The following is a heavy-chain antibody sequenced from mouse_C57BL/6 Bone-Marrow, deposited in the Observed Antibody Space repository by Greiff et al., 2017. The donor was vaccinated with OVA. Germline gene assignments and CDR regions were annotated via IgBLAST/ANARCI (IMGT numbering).Heavy chain of an antibody. V-gene: IGHV5-9-1*02. CDR1: GFTFSSYA. CDR2: ISSGGDYI. Sequence: LQQSGEGLVKPGGSLKLSCAASGFTFSSYAMSWVRQTPEKRLEWVAYISSGGDYIYYADTVKGRFTISRDNARNTLYLQMSSLKSEDTAMYYCTRDGGGYYYFDYWGQGTTLTVSS. CDR3: TRDGGGYYYFDY. D-gene: IGHD2-3*01. J-gene: IGHJ2*01.